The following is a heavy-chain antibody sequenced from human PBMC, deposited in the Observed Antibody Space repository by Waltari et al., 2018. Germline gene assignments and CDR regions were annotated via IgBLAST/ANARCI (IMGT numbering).Heavy chain of an antibody. Sequence: QVQLVQSGAEVKKPGSSVKVSCKASGGTFSSYAISWVRQAPGQGLEWMGGIISIFGTANYEQKFQGRVTITADESTSTAYMELSSLRSEDTAVYYCARSQRGASTTGYSSGWSRWGQGTLVTVSS. CDR2: IISIFGTA. CDR1: GGTFSSYA. J-gene: IGHJ4*02. D-gene: IGHD6-19*01. V-gene: IGHV1-69*13. CDR3: ARSQRGASTTGYSSGWSR.